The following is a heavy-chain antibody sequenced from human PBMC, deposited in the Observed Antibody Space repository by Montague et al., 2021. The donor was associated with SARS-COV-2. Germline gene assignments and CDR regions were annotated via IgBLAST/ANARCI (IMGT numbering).Heavy chain of an antibody. CDR2: IKQDGSEK. CDR1: GFTFSSYW. CDR3: ARDTMVRGVRYYYHGMDV. J-gene: IGHJ6*02. Sequence: SLRLSCAASGFTFSSYWMSWVRQAPGKGLEWVANIKQDGSEKYYVDSVKGRFTISRDNAKNSLYLQMNSLRAEDTAVYYCARDTMVRGVRYYYHGMDVWGQGTTGTVSS. V-gene: IGHV3-7*01. D-gene: IGHD3-10*01.